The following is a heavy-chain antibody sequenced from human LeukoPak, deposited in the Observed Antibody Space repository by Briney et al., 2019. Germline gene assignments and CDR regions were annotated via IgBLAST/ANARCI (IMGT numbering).Heavy chain of an antibody. CDR3: AKTIYGDSTYYYYYGMDV. D-gene: IGHD4-17*01. V-gene: IGHV3-23*01. J-gene: IGHJ6*02. Sequence: GGSLRLSCAASGFTFSSYAMSWVRQAPGQGLEWVSAISDSGGSTYYADSVKGRFTISRDNSKNTLYLQMNSLRAEDTAVYYCAKTIYGDSTYYYYYGMDVWGQGTTVTVSS. CDR1: GFTFSSYA. CDR2: ISDSGGST.